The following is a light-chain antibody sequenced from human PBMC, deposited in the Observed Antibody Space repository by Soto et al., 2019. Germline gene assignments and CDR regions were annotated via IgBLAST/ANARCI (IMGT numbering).Light chain of an antibody. Sequence: QSALTQPASVSGSPGQSITISCTGTSSDIGDYNYVSWYQQYPGKVPKLVIYDVSHRPSGVSNRFSGSKSGNTASLTISGLHAEDDADYYCSSSTTTTSLVVFGGGTKLTVL. CDR3: SSSTTTTSLVV. CDR2: DVS. V-gene: IGLV2-14*01. J-gene: IGLJ3*02. CDR1: SSDIGDYNY.